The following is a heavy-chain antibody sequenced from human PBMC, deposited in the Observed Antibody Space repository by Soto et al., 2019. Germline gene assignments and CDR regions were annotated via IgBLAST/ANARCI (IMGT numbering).Heavy chain of an antibody. V-gene: IGHV3-74*01. CDR1: GFTFSSYW. CDR3: TRAAFLDY. CDR2: INSDGSNI. Sequence: GGSLRLSCAASGFTFSSYWMHWVRQAPGKGLVWVSRINSDGSNINYADSVKGRSTISRDNAKNTLYLQMNSLRAEDTAVYYCTRAAFLDYWGQGTLVTVSS. D-gene: IGHD3-16*01. J-gene: IGHJ4*02.